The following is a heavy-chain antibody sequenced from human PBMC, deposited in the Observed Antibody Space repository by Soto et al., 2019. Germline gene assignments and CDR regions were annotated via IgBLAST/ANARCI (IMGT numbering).Heavy chain of an antibody. Sequence: QVQLVQSGAEVKKPGASVKVSCKASGYTFTSYGISWVRQAPGQGLEWMGWISAYNGNTNSAQKLQGRVTMTTDTSTSTADMELRSLRSDDTAVYYCARDRLKWELLNWFDPWGQGTLVTVSS. J-gene: IGHJ5*02. V-gene: IGHV1-18*01. D-gene: IGHD1-26*01. CDR3: ARDRLKWELLNWFDP. CDR2: ISAYNGNT. CDR1: GYTFTSYG.